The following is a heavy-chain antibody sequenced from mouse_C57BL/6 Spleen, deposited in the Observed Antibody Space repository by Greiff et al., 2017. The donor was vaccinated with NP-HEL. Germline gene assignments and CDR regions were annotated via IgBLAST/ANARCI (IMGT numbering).Heavy chain of an antibody. D-gene: IGHD1-1*01. CDR3: ARGDYGSSYPYWYFDV. Sequence: QVQLQQPGAELVRPGSSVKLSCKASGYTFTSYWMHWVKQRPIQGLEWIGNIDPSDSETHYNQKFKDKATLTVDKSSSTACMQLSSLTSEDSAVYYCARGDYGSSYPYWYFDVWGTGTTVTVSS. CDR1: GYTFTSYW. J-gene: IGHJ1*03. V-gene: IGHV1-52*01. CDR2: IDPSDSET.